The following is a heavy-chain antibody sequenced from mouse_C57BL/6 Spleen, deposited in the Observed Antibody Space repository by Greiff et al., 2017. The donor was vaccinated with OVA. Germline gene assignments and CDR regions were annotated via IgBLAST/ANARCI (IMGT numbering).Heavy chain of an antibody. D-gene: IGHD1-1*01. CDR3: ARMSITTVAAMDY. Sequence: EVQLQQSGPELVKPGASVKISCKASGYTFTDYYMNWVKQSHGKSLEWIGDINPNNGGTSYNQKFKGKATLTVDKSSSTDYMELRSLTSEDSAVYYCARMSITTVAAMDYWGQGTSVTVSS. CDR2: INPNNGGT. CDR1: GYTFTDYY. V-gene: IGHV1-26*01. J-gene: IGHJ4*01.